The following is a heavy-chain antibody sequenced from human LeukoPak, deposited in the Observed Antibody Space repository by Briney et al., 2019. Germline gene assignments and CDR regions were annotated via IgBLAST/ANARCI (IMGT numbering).Heavy chain of an antibody. CDR3: ARHCSDSNCYRLDAFDI. CDR1: GGSISTTTYY. J-gene: IGHJ3*02. CDR2: IYYSGST. V-gene: IGHV4-39*01. D-gene: IGHD2-15*01. Sequence: SETLSLTCIVSGGSISTTTYYWDWIRQPPGKGLGYIGSIYYSGSTYYTPSLKSRVTISIDTSKNQFSLKLISVTAADTAVYFCARHCSDSNCYRLDAFDIWGQGTLVTVSS.